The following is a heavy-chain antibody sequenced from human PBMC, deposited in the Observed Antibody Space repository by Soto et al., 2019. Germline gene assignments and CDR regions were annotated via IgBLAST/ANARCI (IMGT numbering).Heavy chain of an antibody. CDR3: ATQESYSSSWYGAFDI. CDR2: IYYSGST. V-gene: IGHV4-39*01. Sequence: QLQLQESGPGLVKPSETLSLTCTVSGGSISSSSYYWGWIRQPPGKGLEWIGSIYYSGSTYYNPSIKTRVSISVGTAKNQCSPKLSSVTAADTAVYYCATQESYSSSWYGAFDIWGHGTMVTVSS. CDR1: GGSISSSSYY. D-gene: IGHD6-13*01. J-gene: IGHJ3*02.